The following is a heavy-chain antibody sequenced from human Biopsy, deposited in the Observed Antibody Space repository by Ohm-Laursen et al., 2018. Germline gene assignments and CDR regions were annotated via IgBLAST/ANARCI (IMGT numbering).Heavy chain of an antibody. CDR3: ARDRWPHVTLLGLVVFDF. Sequence: SVKVSCKASGYTFTNYGISWVRQAPGQGLEWMGWISPYNGDTDYAQKLQGRVTMTTDTSTSTAYMDLRSLRSDDTAVYYCARDRWPHVTLLGLVVFDFWGQGTLVIVSS. J-gene: IGHJ4*02. V-gene: IGHV1-18*01. CDR1: GYTFTNYG. CDR2: ISPYNGDT. D-gene: IGHD3-3*01.